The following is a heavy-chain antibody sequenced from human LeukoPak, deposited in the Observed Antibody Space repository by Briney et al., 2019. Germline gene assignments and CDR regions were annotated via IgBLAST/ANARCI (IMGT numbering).Heavy chain of an antibody. CDR1: GGSISSGGYS. Sequence: PSETLSLTCAVSGGSISSGGYSWSWIRQPPGKGLEWIGYIYYSGSTYYNPSLKSRVTISVDTSKDQFSLKLSSVTAADTAVYYCARDYGQIDYYYYMDVWGNGTTVTVSS. V-gene: IGHV4-30-4*07. CDR2: IYYSGST. D-gene: IGHD4-17*01. CDR3: ARDYGQIDYYYYMDV. J-gene: IGHJ6*03.